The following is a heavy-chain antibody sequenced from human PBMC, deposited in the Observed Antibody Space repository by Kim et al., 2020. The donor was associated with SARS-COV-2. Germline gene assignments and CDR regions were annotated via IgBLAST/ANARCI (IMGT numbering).Heavy chain of an antibody. J-gene: IGHJ4*02. D-gene: IGHD1-26*01. CDR3: ARDRYGGSYHYYFDY. Sequence: PSLKSRVTISVDTSKNQFSLKVTSVTAADTAVYYCARDRYGGSYHYYFDYWGQGTLVTVSS. V-gene: IGHV4-59*01.